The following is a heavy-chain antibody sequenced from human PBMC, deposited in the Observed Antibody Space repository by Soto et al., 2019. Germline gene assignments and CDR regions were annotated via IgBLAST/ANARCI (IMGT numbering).Heavy chain of an antibody. D-gene: IGHD6-13*01. CDR2: ISGSGGST. Sequence: GGSLRLSCAASGFTFSSYAMSWVRQAPGKGLEWVSAISGSGGSTYYADSVKGRFTISRDNSKNTLYLQMNSLRAEDTAVYYCAKAQFSIAAAGTSYYYGMDVWGQGTTVTVSS. CDR3: AKAQFSIAAAGTSYYYGMDV. J-gene: IGHJ6*02. CDR1: GFTFSSYA. V-gene: IGHV3-23*01.